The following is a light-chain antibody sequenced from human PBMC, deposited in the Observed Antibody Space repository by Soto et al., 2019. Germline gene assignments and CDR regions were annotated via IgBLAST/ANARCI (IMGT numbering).Light chain of an antibody. CDR2: EDN. V-gene: IGLV6-57*04. J-gene: IGLJ3*02. Sequence: NFMLTQPHSVSDSPGKTVTISCTRSSGSIASNYVQWYQQRPGSAPTTVIYEDNQRPSGVPDRFSGSIDSSSNSASLTISGLKTEDEADYYCQFYDSSNVVFGGGTKVTVL. CDR1: SGSIASNY. CDR3: QFYDSSNVV.